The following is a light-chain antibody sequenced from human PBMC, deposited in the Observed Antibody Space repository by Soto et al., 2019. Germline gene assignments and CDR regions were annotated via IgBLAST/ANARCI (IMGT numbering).Light chain of an antibody. Sequence: EIVMTQSPATLSVSPGERATLSCRASQSVRSNLAWYQQKPGQAPRLLIYGASTRATGIPARFSGSGSGTELTLTISSLQSEDFAVYYCQQYNNWPSITFGQGTRLEIK. CDR1: QSVRSN. CDR3: QQYNNWPSIT. CDR2: GAS. J-gene: IGKJ5*01. V-gene: IGKV3-15*01.